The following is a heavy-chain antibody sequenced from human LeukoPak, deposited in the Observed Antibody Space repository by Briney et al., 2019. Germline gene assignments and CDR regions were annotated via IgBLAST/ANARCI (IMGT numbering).Heavy chain of an antibody. CDR3: ASRRGYSYGSRFDY. CDR2: IIPIFGTA. D-gene: IGHD5-18*01. J-gene: IGHJ4*02. CDR1: GGTFSSYA. Sequence: SVKVSCRASGGTFSSYAISWVRQAPGQGLEWMGGIIPIFGTANYAQKFQGRVTITADESTSTAYMELSSLRSEDTAVYYCASRRGYSYGSRFDYWGQGTLVTVSS. V-gene: IGHV1-69*13.